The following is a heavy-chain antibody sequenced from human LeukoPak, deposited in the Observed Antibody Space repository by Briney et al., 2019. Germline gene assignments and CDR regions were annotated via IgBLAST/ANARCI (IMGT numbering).Heavy chain of an antibody. CDR2: FSPYTGNT. Sequence: GASVKVSCKASGYTFRNHNINWVRQAPGQGLEWVGWFSPYTGNTEYAQKLQGRVTMTTDASTSTAYMELRSLRSDDTAVYYCARFYDFLTGYYDYWGQGTLVTVSS. J-gene: IGHJ4*02. D-gene: IGHD3-9*01. CDR3: ARFYDFLTGYYDY. CDR1: GYTFRNHN. V-gene: IGHV1-18*01.